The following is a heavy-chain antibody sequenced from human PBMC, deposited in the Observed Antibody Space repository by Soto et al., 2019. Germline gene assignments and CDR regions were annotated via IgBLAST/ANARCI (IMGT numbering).Heavy chain of an antibody. D-gene: IGHD4-17*01. J-gene: IGHJ4*02. CDR2: ARDTAKNYTT. CDR1: GFAFSDHQ. Sequence: GGSLRLSCAASGFAFSDHQFDFVGHAPGKWLEWVGRARDTAKNYTTEYAASVKGRFTISRDDSSNSLYLLMNSLKTEDTAVYYCARDYYGGNPFGYWGQGTLVTVSS. V-gene: IGHV3-72*01. CDR3: ARDYYGGNPFGY.